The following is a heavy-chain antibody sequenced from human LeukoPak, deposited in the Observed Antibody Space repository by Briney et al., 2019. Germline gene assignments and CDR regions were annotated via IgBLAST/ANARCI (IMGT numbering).Heavy chain of an antibody. Sequence: GSSVKVSCKASGSTFSSYAISWVRQAPGQGLEWMGRIIPIFGTANYAQKFQGRVTITTDESTSTAYMELSSLRSEDTAVYYCARWLEFGYDAFDIWGQGTMVTVSS. J-gene: IGHJ3*02. V-gene: IGHV1-69*05. CDR1: GSTFSSYA. CDR2: IIPIFGTA. CDR3: ARWLEFGYDAFDI. D-gene: IGHD5-24*01.